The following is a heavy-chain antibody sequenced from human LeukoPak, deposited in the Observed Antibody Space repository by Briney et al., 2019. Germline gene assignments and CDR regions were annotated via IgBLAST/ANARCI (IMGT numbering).Heavy chain of an antibody. CDR2: ISAGGST. D-gene: IGHD3-10*01. CDR1: GGSVSSHY. J-gene: IGHJ5*01. Sequence: PSGTLSLTCTVSGGSVSSHYWSWIREPAGKGLEWIGLISAGGSTNSKPSLKSRVTMSVDTSKNQFSLKLSSVTAADTAVYYCARDMVPEPYNWFESWGQGTLVTVVS. V-gene: IGHV4-4*07. CDR3: ARDMVPEPYNWFES.